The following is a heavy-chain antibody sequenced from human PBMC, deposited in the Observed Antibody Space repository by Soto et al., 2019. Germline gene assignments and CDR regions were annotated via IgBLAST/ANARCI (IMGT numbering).Heavy chain of an antibody. CDR1: GYTFTSYD. CDR2: MNPNSGNT. Sequence: ASVKVSCKASGYTFTSYDINRVRQATGQGLEWMGWMNPNSGNTGYAEKFQGRVTMTRNTSISTAYMELSSLRSEDTAVYYCARGAVGKDNWFDPWGQGTLVTVSS. V-gene: IGHV1-8*01. CDR3: ARGAVGKDNWFDP. J-gene: IGHJ5*02. D-gene: IGHD6-19*01.